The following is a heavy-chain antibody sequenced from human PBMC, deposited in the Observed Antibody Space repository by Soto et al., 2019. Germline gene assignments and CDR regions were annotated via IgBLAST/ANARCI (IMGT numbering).Heavy chain of an antibody. CDR3: AKGPHTNFGWPYYFDS. J-gene: IGHJ4*02. D-gene: IGHD3-9*01. V-gene: IGHV3-48*02. Sequence: VQLVESGGGLVQAGGSLRLSCVASGFSLANYPMNWVRQTPGKGLEWISYTSPRGETLYYAESVEGRFTISRDNGRNSLLLQMNSLRDEDTALYFSAKGPHTNFGWPYYFDSCGQGVPVTVSS. CDR1: GFSLANYP. CDR2: TSPRGETL.